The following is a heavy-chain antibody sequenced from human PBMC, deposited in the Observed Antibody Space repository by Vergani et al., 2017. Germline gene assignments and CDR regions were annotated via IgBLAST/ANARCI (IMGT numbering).Heavy chain of an antibody. CDR2: IYYSGST. Sequence: QVQLVESGGGVVQPGRSLRLSCAASGFTFSSYGMHWVRQAPGKGLEWIGYIYYSGSTNYNPSLKSRVTISVDTSKNQFSLKLSSVTAADTAVYYCARTSSSWRNFDYWGQGTLVTVSS. D-gene: IGHD6-13*01. CDR3: ARTSSSWRNFDY. J-gene: IGHJ4*02. CDR1: GFTFSSYG. V-gene: IGHV4-59*01.